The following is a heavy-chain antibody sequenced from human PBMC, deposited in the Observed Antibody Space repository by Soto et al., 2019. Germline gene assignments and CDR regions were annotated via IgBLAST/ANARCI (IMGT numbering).Heavy chain of an antibody. V-gene: IGHV1-69*13. J-gene: IGHJ3*02. CDR2: IIPIFGTA. Sequence: SVKVSCKASGGTFSSYAISWVRQAPGQGFEWMGGIIPIFGTANYAQKFQGRVTITADESTSTAYMELSSLRSEDTAVYYCARAPLYNWNYVGAFDIWGQGTMVTVSS. CDR1: GGTFSSYA. D-gene: IGHD1-7*01. CDR3: ARAPLYNWNYVGAFDI.